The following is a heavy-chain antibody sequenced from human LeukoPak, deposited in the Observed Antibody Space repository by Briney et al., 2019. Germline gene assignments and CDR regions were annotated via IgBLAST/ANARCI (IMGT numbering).Heavy chain of an antibody. J-gene: IGHJ2*01. CDR2: TYYRSKWYN. D-gene: IGHD1-20*01. CDR3: ARITVNHWYFDL. Sequence: SQTLSLTCAISGDIVSSTSAAWDWIRQSPSRGLERLGRTYYRSKWYNDYAESVKTRITITPDTSKNQFSLQLKSVTPEDTAVYYCARITVNHWYFDLWGRGTLVTVSS. CDR1: GDIVSSTSAA. V-gene: IGHV6-1*01.